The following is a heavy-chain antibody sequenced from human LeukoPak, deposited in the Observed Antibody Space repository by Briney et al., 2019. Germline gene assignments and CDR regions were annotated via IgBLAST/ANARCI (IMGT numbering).Heavy chain of an antibody. J-gene: IGHJ6*03. D-gene: IGHD3-10*01. Sequence: GGSLRLSCAASGFTFGSYWMSWVRQAPGKGLEWVANIKQDGSEKYHVDSVKGRFTISRDNAKNSLYLQMNSLRVEDTAVYYCARDRVTMIRGVRILDYYYYYMDVWGKGTTVTISS. CDR1: GFTFGSYW. CDR2: IKQDGSEK. CDR3: ARDRVTMIRGVRILDYYYYYMDV. V-gene: IGHV3-7*01.